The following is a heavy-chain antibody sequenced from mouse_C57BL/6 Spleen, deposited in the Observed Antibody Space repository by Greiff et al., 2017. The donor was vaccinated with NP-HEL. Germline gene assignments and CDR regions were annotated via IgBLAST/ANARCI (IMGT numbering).Heavy chain of an antibody. Sequence: EVMLVESGGGLVQPGGSLKLSCAASGFTFSDYYMYWVRQTPEKRLEWVAYISNGGGSTYYPDTVKGRLPISRDNAKNTLYLQMSRLKSEDTAMYYCARPGSTARGAMDYWGQGTSVTVSS. CDR2: ISNGGGST. V-gene: IGHV5-12*01. J-gene: IGHJ4*01. D-gene: IGHD1-2*01. CDR1: GFTFSDYY. CDR3: ARPGSTARGAMDY.